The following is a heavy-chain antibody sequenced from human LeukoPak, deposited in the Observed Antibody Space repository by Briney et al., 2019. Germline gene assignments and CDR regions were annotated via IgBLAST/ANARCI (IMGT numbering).Heavy chain of an antibody. CDR3: ARDLNFWSSYSTRGFDY. D-gene: IGHD3-3*01. Sequence: GGPLRPSCAASGFTFSSYSMTWVRQAPGKGLEWVSYITESSTYIDYADSVKGRFTISRDNAKNSLYLQMNSLRAEDTAVYYCARDLNFWSSYSTRGFDYWGQGTLVTVSS. V-gene: IGHV3-21*01. J-gene: IGHJ4*02. CDR1: GFTFSSYS. CDR2: ITESSTYI.